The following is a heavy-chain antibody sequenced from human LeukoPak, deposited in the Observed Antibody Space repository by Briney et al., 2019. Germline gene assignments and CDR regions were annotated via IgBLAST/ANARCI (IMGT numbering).Heavy chain of an antibody. J-gene: IGHJ3*02. Sequence: PGGSLRLSCAASGFTFSSYAMHWVRQAPCKGLEWVAVISYDGSNKYYADSVKGRFTISRDNSKNTLYLQMNSLRAEDTAVYYCAREGCGGDCYEGDDAFDIWGQGTMVTVSS. D-gene: IGHD2-21*02. CDR1: GFTFSSYA. CDR2: ISYDGSNK. CDR3: AREGCGGDCYEGDDAFDI. V-gene: IGHV3-30-3*01.